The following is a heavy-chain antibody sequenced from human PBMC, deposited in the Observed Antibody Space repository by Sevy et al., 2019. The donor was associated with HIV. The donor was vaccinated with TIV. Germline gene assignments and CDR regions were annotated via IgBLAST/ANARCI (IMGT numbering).Heavy chain of an antibody. D-gene: IGHD6-6*01. J-gene: IGHJ4*02. CDR2: ISGSGDDT. Sequence: GGSLRLSCAASGFTFSTYTMSWVRQAPGKGLEWVSAISGSGDDTYYAGSVKGRFTISRDNSKNTLYLQMNSLGAEDTAVYYCAKPPYGSSSFNYWGQGTLVTVSS. CDR3: AKPPYGSSSFNY. CDR1: GFTFSTYT. V-gene: IGHV3-23*01.